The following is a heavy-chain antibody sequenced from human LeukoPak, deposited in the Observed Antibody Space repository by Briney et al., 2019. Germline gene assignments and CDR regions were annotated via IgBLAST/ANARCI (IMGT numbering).Heavy chain of an antibody. Sequence: GESLKISCKGSGYSFTSYWIAWVRQMSGKGLEWMGIIYPGDSDTRYSPSFQGQVTLSADKSISTAYLQWSSLKASDTAMYYCGRHCRERGLFDGWEPSGEYYYYYMDVWGKGTTVTVSS. CDR1: GYSFTSYW. V-gene: IGHV5-51*01. J-gene: IGHJ6*03. CDR2: IYPGDSDT. CDR3: GRHCRERGLFDGWEPSGEYYYYYMDV. D-gene: IGHD1-26*01.